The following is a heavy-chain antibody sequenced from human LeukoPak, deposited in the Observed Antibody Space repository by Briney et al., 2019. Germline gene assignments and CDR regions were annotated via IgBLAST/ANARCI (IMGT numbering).Heavy chain of an antibody. V-gene: IGHV1-2*02. D-gene: IGHD3-3*01. Sequence: ASVNVSCQASGYTFTGYYMHWVRQAPGQGLEWMGWINPNSRGTNYAQKFQGRVTMTRDTSISTAYIELRRLRSDDTAVYYCARDRTISLGTSKEIKYITIFDYWGQGTLVTVSS. CDR1: GYTFTGYY. CDR2: INPNSRGT. J-gene: IGHJ4*02. CDR3: ARDRTISLGTSKEIKYITIFDY.